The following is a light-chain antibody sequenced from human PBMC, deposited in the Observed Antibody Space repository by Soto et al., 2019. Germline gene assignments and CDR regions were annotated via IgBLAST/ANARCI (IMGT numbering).Light chain of an antibody. V-gene: IGLV1-51*01. CDR3: GTWDSSLSAVV. CDR1: SSNIESNY. CDR2: DNN. J-gene: IGLJ2*01. Sequence: QSVLTQPPSVSAAPGQKVTISCSGSSSNIESNYVSWYQQLPGTAPKLLIYDNNNRPSGIPDRFSGSKSGTSATLGITGLQTGDEADYYCGTWDSSLSAVVFGGRTKVTVL.